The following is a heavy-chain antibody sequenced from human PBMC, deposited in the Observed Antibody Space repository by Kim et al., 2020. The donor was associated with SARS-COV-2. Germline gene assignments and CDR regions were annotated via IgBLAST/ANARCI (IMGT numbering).Heavy chain of an antibody. D-gene: IGHD3-16*02. Sequence: SQTLSLTCTVSGGSISSGGYYWSWIRQHPGKGLEWIGYIYYSGSTYYNPSLKSRVTISVDTSKNQFSLKLSSVTAADTAVYYCARSDYDYVWGSYRYFDYWGQGTLVTVSS. CDR3: ARSDYDYVWGSYRYFDY. J-gene: IGHJ4*02. CDR1: GGSISSGGYY. V-gene: IGHV4-31*02. CDR2: IYYSGST.